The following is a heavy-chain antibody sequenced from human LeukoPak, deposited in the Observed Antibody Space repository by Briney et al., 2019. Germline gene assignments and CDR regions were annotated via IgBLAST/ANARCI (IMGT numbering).Heavy chain of an antibody. CDR1: GFTFTTYT. Sequence: GGSLRLSCAASGFTFTTYTMNWVRQAPGKGLEWVSFISSSGATVYYADSVKGRFTISRDNAKNSLFLQMSSLRDEDTAVYYCAKDYYDSSGSEVVDYWGQGTLVTVSS. D-gene: IGHD3-22*01. V-gene: IGHV3-48*02. CDR3: AKDYYDSSGSEVVDY. J-gene: IGHJ4*02. CDR2: ISSSGATV.